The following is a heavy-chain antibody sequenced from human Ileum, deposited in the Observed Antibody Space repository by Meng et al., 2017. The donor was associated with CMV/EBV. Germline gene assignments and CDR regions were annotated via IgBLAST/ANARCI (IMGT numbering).Heavy chain of an antibody. V-gene: IGHV1-2*02. Sequence: QGQLVQAGAEVKKPGASVTVSCKASGYIFTSNYMHWVRQAPGQGLEWMGWINPNSGGTNYAQKFQGRVTMTRDTSISTAYMELSRLRSDDTAVYYCARAWPPEESEAFDIWGQGTMVTVAS. J-gene: IGHJ3*02. CDR3: ARAWPPEESEAFDI. CDR2: INPNSGGT. CDR1: GYIFTSNY.